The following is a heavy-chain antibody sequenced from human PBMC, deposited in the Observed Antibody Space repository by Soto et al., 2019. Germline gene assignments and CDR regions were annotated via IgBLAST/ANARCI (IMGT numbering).Heavy chain of an antibody. CDR3: AKYSSGSYSWFDP. D-gene: IGHD3-10*01. J-gene: IGHJ5*02. V-gene: IGHV4-59*08. Sequence: PSETLSLTCTVSGVSVSNYYWSWIRQPPGKGLEWIGYIYYSGSTNYNPSLKSRVTISVDTSKNQFSLKLSSLTAADTAVYYCAKYSSGSYSWFDPWGQGILVTVSS. CDR2: IYYSGST. CDR1: GVSVSNYY.